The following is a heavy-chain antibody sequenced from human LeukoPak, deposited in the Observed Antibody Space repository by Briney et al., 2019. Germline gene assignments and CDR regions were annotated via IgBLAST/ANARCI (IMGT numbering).Heavy chain of an antibody. V-gene: IGHV4-61*02. Sequence: SETLSLTCTVSGGSISSGSYYWSWIRQPAGKGLEWIGRIYTSGSTNYNPSLKSRVTKSVDTSKNQFSLKLSSVTAADTAVYYCAGLDYYDSSSTYWGQGTLVTVSS. J-gene: IGHJ4*02. D-gene: IGHD3-22*01. CDR2: IYTSGST. CDR1: GGSISSGSYY. CDR3: AGLDYYDSSSTY.